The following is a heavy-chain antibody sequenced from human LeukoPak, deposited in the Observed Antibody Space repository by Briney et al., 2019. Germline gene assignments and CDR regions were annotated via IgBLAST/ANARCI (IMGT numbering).Heavy chain of an antibody. CDR3: AKDSRGVVPAAIDY. J-gene: IGHJ4*02. D-gene: IGHD2-2*02. V-gene: IGHV3-43D*04. Sequence: GGSLRLSCAASGFTFDDYAMHWVRQAPGKGLEWVSLISWDGGSTYYADSVKGRFTISRDNSKNSLYLQMNSLRAEDTAMYYCAKDSRGVVPAAIDYWGQGTLVTVSS. CDR1: GFTFDDYA. CDR2: ISWDGGST.